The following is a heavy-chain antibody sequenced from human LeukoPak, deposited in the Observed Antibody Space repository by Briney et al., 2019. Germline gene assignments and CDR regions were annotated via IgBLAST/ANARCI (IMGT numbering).Heavy chain of an antibody. CDR3: ARFALKTPPTD. CDR1: GFTFCSYE. J-gene: IGHJ4*02. V-gene: IGHV3-48*03. Sequence: GGSLRLSCAASGFTFCSYEMNWVRQAPGKGLEWVSYISSSGSTIYYADSVKGRFTISRDNAKNSLYLQMNSLRAEDTAVYYCARFALKTPPTDWGQGTLVTVSS. CDR2: ISSSGSTI.